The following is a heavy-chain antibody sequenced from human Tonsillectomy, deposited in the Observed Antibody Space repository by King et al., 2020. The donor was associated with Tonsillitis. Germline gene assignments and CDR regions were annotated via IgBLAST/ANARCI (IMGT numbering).Heavy chain of an antibody. CDR2: IIPICGTA. CDR3: ARVADYYGSGSYPDAFDI. J-gene: IGHJ3*02. V-gene: IGHV1-69*01. Sequence: VQLVESGAEVKKPGSSVKVSCKTSGGTFSRNAISWVRQAPGQGLEWMVWIIPICGTANSAQKFQVRVTITADESTSTAYMELRSLRSEDTAVYYCARVADYYGSGSYPDAFDIWGQGTMVSVSS. D-gene: IGHD3-10*01. CDR1: GGTFSRNA.